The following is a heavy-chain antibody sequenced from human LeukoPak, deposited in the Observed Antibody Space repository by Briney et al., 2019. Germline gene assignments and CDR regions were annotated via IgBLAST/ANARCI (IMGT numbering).Heavy chain of an antibody. CDR3: AKGQSHGPYDAFDI. CDR2: ISGSGGST. CDR1: GFTFSSYA. D-gene: IGHD5-24*01. J-gene: IGHJ3*02. V-gene: IGHV3-23*01. Sequence: GGSLRLSCAASGFTFSSYAMSWVRQAPGKGVEWVSAISGSGGSTYYADSVKGGFTVSRDNSKNTLYMQMNRVRAEETDVYYCAKGQSHGPYDAFDIWGQGTLVTVSS.